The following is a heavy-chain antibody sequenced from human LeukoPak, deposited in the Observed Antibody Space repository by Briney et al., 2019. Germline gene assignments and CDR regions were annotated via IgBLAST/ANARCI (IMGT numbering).Heavy chain of an antibody. D-gene: IGHD3-22*01. CDR1: GGSISSSSYY. V-gene: IGHV4-39*01. CDR2: IYYSGST. Sequence: SETLSLTCTVSGGSISSSSYYWGWIRQPPGKGLEWIGSIYYSGSTYYNPSLKSRVTISVDTSKNQFSLKLSSVTAADTAVYYCARHPPFYDSSGYFDYWGQGTLVTVSS. CDR3: ARHPPFYDSSGYFDY. J-gene: IGHJ4*02.